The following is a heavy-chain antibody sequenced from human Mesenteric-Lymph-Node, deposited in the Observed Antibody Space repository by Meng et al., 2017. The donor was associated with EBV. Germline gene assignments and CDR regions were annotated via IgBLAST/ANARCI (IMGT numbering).Heavy chain of an antibody. CDR2: IYYSGST. Sequence: QGRLQESGPGLVKPSETLSLTCTVSGGSVSSSSYYWSWIRQPPGKGLEYIGYIYYSGSTNYNPSLKSRVTISMDTSKNQVSLKLSSVSAADTAVYYCARVDLSSGGSCLDPWGPGTLVTVSS. V-gene: IGHV4-61*01. D-gene: IGHD2-15*01. CDR1: GGSVSSSSYY. CDR3: ARVDLSSGGSCLDP. J-gene: IGHJ5*02.